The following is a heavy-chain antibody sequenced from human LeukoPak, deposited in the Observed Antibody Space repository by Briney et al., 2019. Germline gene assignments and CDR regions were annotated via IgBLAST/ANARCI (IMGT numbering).Heavy chain of an antibody. CDR3: ARGIWFGELNWFDP. D-gene: IGHD3-10*01. V-gene: IGHV1-69*05. Sequence: SVKVSCKASGGTFSSYAISWVRQAPGQGLEWMGRIIPIFGTANYAQKFQGRVTMTRDTSTSTVYMELSSLRSEDTAVYYCARGIWFGELNWFDPWGQGTLITVSS. CDR1: GGTFSSYA. CDR2: IIPIFGTA. J-gene: IGHJ5*02.